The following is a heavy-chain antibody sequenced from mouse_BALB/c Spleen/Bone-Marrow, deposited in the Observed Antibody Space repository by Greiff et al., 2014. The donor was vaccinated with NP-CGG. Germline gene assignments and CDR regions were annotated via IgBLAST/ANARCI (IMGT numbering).Heavy chain of an antibody. V-gene: IGHV1-69*02. CDR2: ISPSNIHT. CDR3: AKYDYGFTF. J-gene: IGHJ3*01. Sequence: QVQLQQPGADLVRPGASVKLSCKPSGYTFTNYWINWLQQRPGQGLEWIGNISPSNIHTNYNQKFKDKATLTVDKSSSTAYMQLSSPTSEDSAGYYCAKYDYGFTFWGQGTLVTVSA. D-gene: IGHD1-1*01. CDR1: GYTFTNYW.